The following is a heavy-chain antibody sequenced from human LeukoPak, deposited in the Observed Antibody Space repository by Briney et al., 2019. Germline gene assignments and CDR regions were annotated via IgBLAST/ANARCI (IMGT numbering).Heavy chain of an antibody. CDR1: GFTFSSYG. V-gene: IGHV3-30*18. CDR3: AKDARLGTFDY. D-gene: IGHD3-10*01. Sequence: PGRSLRLSCAASGFTFSSYGMHWVRQAPGKGLEWVAVISYDGSNKYYADSVKGRFTISRDNSKNTLYLQMNSLRAEDTAVYYCAKDARLGTFDYWGQGTLVIVSS. CDR2: ISYDGSNK. J-gene: IGHJ4*02.